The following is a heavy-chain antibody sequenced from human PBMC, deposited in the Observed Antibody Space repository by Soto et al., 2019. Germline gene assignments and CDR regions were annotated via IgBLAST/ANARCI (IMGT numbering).Heavy chain of an antibody. CDR1: GFTFSSYA. CDR3: AKANIVVVTAIPSDY. J-gene: IGHJ4*02. D-gene: IGHD2-21*02. Sequence: GGSLRLSCAASGFTFSSYAMSWVRQAPGKGLEWVSAISGSGGSTYYADSVKGRFTISRDNSKNTLYLQMNSLRAEDTAVYYCAKANIVVVTAIPSDYWGQGTLVTVSS. CDR2: ISGSGGST. V-gene: IGHV3-23*01.